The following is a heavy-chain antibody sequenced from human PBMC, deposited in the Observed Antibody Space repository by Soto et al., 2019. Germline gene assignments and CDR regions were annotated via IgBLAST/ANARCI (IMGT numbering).Heavy chain of an antibody. CDR2: ISGSGGST. Sequence: GGSLRLSCAASGFTFSSYAMSWVRQAPGKGLEWVSAISGSGGSTYYADSVKGRFTISRDNSKNTLYLQMNSLRAEDTAVYYCANPLRGIAAAGTGHPQNYYGMDVWGQGTTVTVSS. V-gene: IGHV3-23*01. CDR3: ANPLRGIAAAGTGHPQNYYGMDV. J-gene: IGHJ6*02. D-gene: IGHD6-13*01. CDR1: GFTFSSYA.